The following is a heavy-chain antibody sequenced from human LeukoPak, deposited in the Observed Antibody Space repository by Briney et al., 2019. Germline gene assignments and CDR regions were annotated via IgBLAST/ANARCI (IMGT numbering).Heavy chain of an antibody. D-gene: IGHD3-16*01. V-gene: IGHV1-18*01. CDR2: ISAYNGNT. J-gene: IGHJ4*02. CDR3: AREEYVWGSYGDVDY. CDR1: GYTFSSYG. Sequence: ASVRVSCKASGYTFSSYGITWVRQAPGQGLEWMGWISAYNGNTNYAQKIQDRVTITTDTHTSTAYMELRRLRADDTAVYYCAREEYVWGSYGDVDYWGQGTLVTVSS.